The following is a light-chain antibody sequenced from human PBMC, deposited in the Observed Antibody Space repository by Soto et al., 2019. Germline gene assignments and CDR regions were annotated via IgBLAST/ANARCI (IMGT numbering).Light chain of an antibody. CDR2: GAS. CDR1: QTVSSNY. Sequence: EIVLTQSPGTLSLSPGERATLSCRASQTVSSNYLAWYQQKPGQAPRLLIYGASSRATGIPDRFSGSGSGTDFTLTISRLEPEDFAVYYCQQYGGSPLLTFGPGPKVDI. CDR3: QQYGGSPLLT. J-gene: IGKJ3*01. V-gene: IGKV3-20*01.